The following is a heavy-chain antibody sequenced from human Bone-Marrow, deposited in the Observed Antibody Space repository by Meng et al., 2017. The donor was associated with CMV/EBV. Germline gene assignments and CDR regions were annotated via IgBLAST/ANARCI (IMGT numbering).Heavy chain of an antibody. CDR2: IIPIFGTA. V-gene: IGHV1-69*05. D-gene: IGHD6-13*01. CDR1: GGTFSSYA. CDR3: ARAAAGLNFDY. Sequence: SVKVSCKASGGTFSSYAISWVRQATGQGLEWMGGIIPIFGTANYAQKFQGRVTITTDESTSTAYMELRSLRSDDTAVYYCARAAAGLNFDYWGQGTPVTVSS. J-gene: IGHJ4*02.